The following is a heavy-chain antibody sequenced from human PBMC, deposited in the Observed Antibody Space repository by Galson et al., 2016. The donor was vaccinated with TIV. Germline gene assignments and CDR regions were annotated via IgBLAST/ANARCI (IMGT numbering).Heavy chain of an antibody. D-gene: IGHD5-18*01. CDR3: ARGFNYGFDFYCGMDV. V-gene: IGHV1-2*02. CDR2: INPNGDDT. CDR1: GYPFTAYY. J-gene: IGHJ6*02. Sequence: SVKVSCKASGYPFTAYYIHWVRQAPGQGPEWMGWINPNGDDTNYAQRFQGRVSMTRDTSISTAYMELSRLRSDDTAVFFCARGFNYGFDFYCGMDVWGQGTTVTVSS.